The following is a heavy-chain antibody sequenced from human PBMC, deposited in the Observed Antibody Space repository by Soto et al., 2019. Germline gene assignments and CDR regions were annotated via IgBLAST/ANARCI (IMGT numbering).Heavy chain of an antibody. J-gene: IGHJ6*02. CDR1: GFTFSSSW. D-gene: IGHD5-12*01. CDR3: ARDPAPVGYRGLDV. Sequence: LRLSCAASGFTFSSSWMPWVRQAPGKGLAWVANIKEDGSEKYYVDSVKGRFTISRDNTNESLYLQMNSLRAEDTAVYYCARDPAPVGYRGLDVWGQGTTVTVSS. V-gene: IGHV3-7*01. CDR2: IKEDGSEK.